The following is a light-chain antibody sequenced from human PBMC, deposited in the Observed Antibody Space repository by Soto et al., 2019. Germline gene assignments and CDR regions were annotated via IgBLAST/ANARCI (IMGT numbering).Light chain of an antibody. CDR3: QSYDSSLSADV. J-gene: IGLJ1*01. CDR2: GNS. Sequence: QSVLTQPHSVSGAPGQRVTISCTGSSSNIGAGYDVHWYQQLPGTAPKLLIYGNSNRPSGVPDRFSGSKSGTSASLAITGLQAEDEADYYCQSYDSSLSADVFGTGTKLTVL. CDR1: SSNIGAGYD. V-gene: IGLV1-40*01.